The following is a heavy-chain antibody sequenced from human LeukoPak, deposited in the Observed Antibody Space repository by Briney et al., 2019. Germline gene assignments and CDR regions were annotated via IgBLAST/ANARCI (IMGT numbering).Heavy chain of an antibody. D-gene: IGHD3-16*02. V-gene: IGHV3-64*01. J-gene: IGHJ6*03. CDR2: ISSNGGST. CDR3: ARDLSRDGYMDV. Sequence: GGSLRLSCAASGFTFSSYGVHWVRQAPGKGLEYVSAISSNGGSTYYANSVKVRFTIFRDNSKNTLYLQMGSLRAEDMAVYYCARDLSRDGYMDVWGKGTTVTVSS. CDR1: GFTFSSYG.